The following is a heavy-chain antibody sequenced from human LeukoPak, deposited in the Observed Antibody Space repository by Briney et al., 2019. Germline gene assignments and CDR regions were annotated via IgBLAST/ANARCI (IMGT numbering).Heavy chain of an antibody. D-gene: IGHD2-8*01. CDR1: GGTFSSYA. CDR2: IIPIFGTA. J-gene: IGHJ4*02. V-gene: IGHV1-69*13. CDR3: ARVASGLMSVDY. Sequence: SVKVSCKASGGTFSSYAISWVRQAPGQGLEWMGGIIPIFGTANYALKFQGRVTITADESTSTAYMELSSLRSEDTAVYYCARVASGLMSVDYWGQGTLVTVSS.